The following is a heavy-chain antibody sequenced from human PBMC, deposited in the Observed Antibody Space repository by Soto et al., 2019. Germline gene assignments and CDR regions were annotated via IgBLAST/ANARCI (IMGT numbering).Heavy chain of an antibody. CDR3: TTDSYITSIIVRFDY. J-gene: IGHJ4*01. CDR2: VKSKNDGGTT. CDR1: GFTFSNAW. Sequence: GGSLRLSCAASGFTFSNAWINWVRQAPGKGLEWVGRVKSKNDGGTTDVAAPVKGRFAISRDDSKIMVYLEMNSLQTEDTTIYYCTTDSYITSIIVRFDYWGHGTLVTVSS. D-gene: IGHD3-22*01. V-gene: IGHV3-15*07.